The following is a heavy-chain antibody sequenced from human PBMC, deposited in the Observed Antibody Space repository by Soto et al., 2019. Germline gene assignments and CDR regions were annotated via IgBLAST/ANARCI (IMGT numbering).Heavy chain of an antibody. Sequence: PSETLSLTCAVSGGSISSGGYSWSWIRQPPGKGLEWIGYIYHSGSTYYNPSLKSRVTISVDTSKNNQFSLRLTSVTAADTAVYYCARDMGNYDILTGYPMVPDHYYYGMDVWGQGTTVTVS. D-gene: IGHD3-9*01. J-gene: IGHJ6*02. CDR2: IYHSGST. CDR1: GGSISSGGYS. CDR3: ARDMGNYDILTGYPMVPDHYYYGMDV. V-gene: IGHV4-30-2*01.